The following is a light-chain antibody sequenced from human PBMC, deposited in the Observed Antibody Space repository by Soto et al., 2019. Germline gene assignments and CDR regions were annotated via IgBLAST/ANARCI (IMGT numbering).Light chain of an antibody. V-gene: IGKV1-13*02. J-gene: IGKJ4*01. CDR2: DAS. Sequence: IQLTQSPSSLSASVGYRVTITCRACQDIGSALAWYQQRPGKAPKLLLYDASNLEAGVPSRFSGSGSGTDFTLSIPSLRPEDFSTYYCQQFNGFPLTFGGGTKVQFK. CDR1: QDIGSA. CDR3: QQFNGFPLT.